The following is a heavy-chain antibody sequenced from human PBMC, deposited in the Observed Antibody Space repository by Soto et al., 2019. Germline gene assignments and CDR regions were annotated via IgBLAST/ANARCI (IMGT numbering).Heavy chain of an antibody. CDR1: GFTLSNFW. CDR3: ARDFDWYLDV. V-gene: IGHV3-74*03. CDR2: INGDGTSS. J-gene: IGHJ2*01. Sequence: EVQLVESGGGLAQPGGSLRLSCAASGFTLSNFWMHWVRHVPGKGLAWVSRINGDGTSSAYADSVKGRFTISRDNARNTVYLQMDRLRVEDTGLFYCARDFDWYLDVWGRGTLVTVPS.